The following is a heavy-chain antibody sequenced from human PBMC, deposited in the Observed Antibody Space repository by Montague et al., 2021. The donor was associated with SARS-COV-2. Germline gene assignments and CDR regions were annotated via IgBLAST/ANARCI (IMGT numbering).Heavy chain of an antibody. CDR3: AKLGSYTDY. CDR1: GFPFDDYA. V-gene: IGHV3-9*01. Sequence: LRLSCAASGFPFDDYAMHWVRQAPGKGLEWVSGISWNSGSIGYADSVKGRFTISRDNAKNSLYLQMNSLRAEDTALYYCAKLGSYTDYWGQGTLVTVSS. D-gene: IGHD2-2*02. J-gene: IGHJ4*02. CDR2: ISWNSGSI.